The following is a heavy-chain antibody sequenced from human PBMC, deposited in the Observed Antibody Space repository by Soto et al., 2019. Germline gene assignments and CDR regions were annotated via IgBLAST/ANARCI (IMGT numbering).Heavy chain of an antibody. CDR1: GGSISSSSYY. V-gene: IGHV4-39*01. CDR2: IYYSGST. J-gene: IGHJ6*02. CDR3: ARHRDCSGGSCYYYYGMDV. D-gene: IGHD2-15*01. Sequence: QLQLQESGPGLVKPSETLSLTCTVSGGSISSSSYYWGWIRQPPGKGLEWIGSIYYSGSTYYNPSLKSRVTISVDTSKNRFSLKLGSVTAADTAVYYCARHRDCSGGSCYYYYGMDVWGQGTTVTVSS.